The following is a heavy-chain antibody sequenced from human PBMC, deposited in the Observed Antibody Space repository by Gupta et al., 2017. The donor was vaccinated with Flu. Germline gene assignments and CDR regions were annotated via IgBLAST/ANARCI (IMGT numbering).Heavy chain of an antibody. J-gene: IGHJ4*02. D-gene: IGHD6-13*01. CDR1: GYSFTSYW. Sequence: EVQLVQSGAEVKKPGESLKISCTGSGYSFTSYWIGWVRQMPGKGLEWMGIIYPGDSDTRYSPSFQGQVTISADKSISTAYLQWSSLKASDTAMYYCARAAAGKSTLPPVPLDYWGQGTLVTVSS. CDR2: IYPGDSDT. CDR3: ARAAAGKSTLPPVPLDY. V-gene: IGHV5-51*01.